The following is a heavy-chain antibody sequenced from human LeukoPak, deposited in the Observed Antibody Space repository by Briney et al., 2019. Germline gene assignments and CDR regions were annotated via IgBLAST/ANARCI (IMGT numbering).Heavy chain of an antibody. Sequence: GGSLSLSCAASGFTFSSYSMNWVRQAPGKGLEGVSYISSSSSTIYYADSVKGRFTISRDNAKNSLYLQMNSLRAEDTAVYYCARDRQWLVLGAFDIWGQGTMVTVSS. J-gene: IGHJ3*02. CDR1: GFTFSSYS. D-gene: IGHD6-19*01. V-gene: IGHV3-48*04. CDR2: ISSSSSTI. CDR3: ARDRQWLVLGAFDI.